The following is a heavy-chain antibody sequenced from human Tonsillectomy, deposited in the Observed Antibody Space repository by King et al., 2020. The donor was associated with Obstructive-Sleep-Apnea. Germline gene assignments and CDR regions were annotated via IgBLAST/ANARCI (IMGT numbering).Heavy chain of an antibody. CDR1: GHTFDDYA. Sequence: VQLVESGGGLVQPGRSLRLSCAASGHTFDDYAMHWVRQAPGKGLEWVSGISWNSGSIGYADSVKGRFTISRDNAKNSLYLQMNSLRAEDTALYYCAKDFSGSGWYYFDYWGQGTLVTVSS. V-gene: IGHV3-9*01. CDR3: AKDFSGSGWYYFDY. D-gene: IGHD6-19*01. CDR2: ISWNSGSI. J-gene: IGHJ4*02.